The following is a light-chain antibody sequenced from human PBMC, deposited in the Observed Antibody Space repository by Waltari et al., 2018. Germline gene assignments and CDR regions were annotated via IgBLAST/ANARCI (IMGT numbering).Light chain of an antibody. CDR1: QSVSNNY. V-gene: IGKV3-20*01. CDR3: QQHGSSLWT. J-gene: IGKJ1*01. CDR2: DAS. Sequence: EIVLTQSPGTLSLSPGERATLSCRASQSVSNNYLAWYRQKPGQAPRLLIYDASSRATGIPDRFSGSGSGTDFTLTISRLEPEDFAVYYCQQHGSSLWTFGQGTKVEVK.